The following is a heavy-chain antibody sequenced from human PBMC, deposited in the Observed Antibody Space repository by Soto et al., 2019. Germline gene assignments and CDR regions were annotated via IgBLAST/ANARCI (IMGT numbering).Heavy chain of an antibody. Sequence: EVQLLESGGGLEQPGGSLRLSCAASGFTFNSYTMAWVRQAPGKGLEWVSSISGSGGSPSYADSVQGRFTISRDNSRNTLSLQMNSLRAEDTATYYCAKAGCSGNSCYVPDYWGHGSLVTVSS. CDR2: ISGSGGSP. D-gene: IGHD2-15*01. V-gene: IGHV3-23*01. CDR1: GFTFNSYT. CDR3: AKAGCSGNSCYVPDY. J-gene: IGHJ4*01.